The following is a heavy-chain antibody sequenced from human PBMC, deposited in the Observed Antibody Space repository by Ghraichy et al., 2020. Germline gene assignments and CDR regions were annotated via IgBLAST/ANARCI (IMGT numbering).Heavy chain of an antibody. D-gene: IGHD6-19*01. Sequence: SETLSLTCTVSGGSISSYYWSWIRQPPGKGLEWIGYIYYSGSTNYNPSLKSRVTISVDTSKNQFSLKLSSVTAADTAVYYCARDRGGAVADERNYYYYGMDVWGQGTTVTVSS. J-gene: IGHJ6*02. V-gene: IGHV4-59*01. CDR2: IYYSGST. CDR1: GGSISSYY. CDR3: ARDRGGAVADERNYYYYGMDV.